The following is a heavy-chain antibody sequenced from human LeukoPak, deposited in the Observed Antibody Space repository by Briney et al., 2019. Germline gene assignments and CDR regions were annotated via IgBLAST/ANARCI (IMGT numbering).Heavy chain of an antibody. CDR2: ISAYNGNT. D-gene: IGHD3-16*01. Sequence: GASVKVSCKASGYTFTSYGISWVRQAPRQGLEWMGWISAYNGNTNYAQKLQGRVTMTTDTSTSTAYMELRSLRSDDTAVYYCARAAILGVPLYFDYWGQGTLVTVSS. V-gene: IGHV1-18*01. J-gene: IGHJ4*02. CDR1: GYTFTSYG. CDR3: ARAAILGVPLYFDY.